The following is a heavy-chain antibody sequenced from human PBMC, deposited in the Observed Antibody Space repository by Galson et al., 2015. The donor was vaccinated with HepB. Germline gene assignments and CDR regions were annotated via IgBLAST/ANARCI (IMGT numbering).Heavy chain of an antibody. CDR3: AKDRVAVGSSVAKSNWFDP. D-gene: IGHD6-19*01. J-gene: IGHJ5*02. CDR2: ISGYGGST. V-gene: IGHV3-23*01. Sequence: SLRLSCAASGFTFSNYAMSWVRQAPGKGLEWVSAISGYGGSTYYADSVKGRFTISRDNSKNTLYLQMNSLRAEDTAVYYCAKDRVAVGSSVAKSNWFDPWGQGTLVTVSS. CDR1: GFTFSNYA.